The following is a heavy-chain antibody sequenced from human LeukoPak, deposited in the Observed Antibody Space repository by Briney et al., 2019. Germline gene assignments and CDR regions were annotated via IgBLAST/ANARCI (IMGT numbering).Heavy chain of an antibody. Sequence: GGSLRLSCAASGFTFDDYGMSWVRQAPGKGLEWVSGINWNGGSTCYADSVKGRFRISRDNAKTSLYLQMTSLRAEDTALYYCARETARYSYDSSGYPDYWGQGTLVTVSS. D-gene: IGHD3-22*01. CDR2: INWNGGST. CDR3: ARETARYSYDSSGYPDY. J-gene: IGHJ4*02. CDR1: GFTFDDYG. V-gene: IGHV3-20*04.